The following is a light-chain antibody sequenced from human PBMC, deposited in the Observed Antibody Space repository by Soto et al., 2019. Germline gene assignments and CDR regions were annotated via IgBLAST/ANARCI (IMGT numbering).Light chain of an antibody. J-gene: IGKJ4*01. CDR1: QSISSW. V-gene: IGKV1-5*03. CDR2: KAS. Sequence: DIQMTQSPSTLSTSIGDRVTITCRASQSISSWLAWYQQKPGKAPKLLIYKASSLESGVPSRFSGSGSGTEFTLTIISLQPGDFATYYCQQYNSYSVTFGGGTRVEIK. CDR3: QQYNSYSVT.